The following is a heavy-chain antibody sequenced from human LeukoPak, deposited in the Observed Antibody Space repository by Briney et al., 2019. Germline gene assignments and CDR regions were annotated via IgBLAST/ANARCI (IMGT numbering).Heavy chain of an antibody. CDR2: ISGSGGTT. J-gene: IGHJ3*02. Sequence: GGSLRLSCAASGFTFTNYAMSWVRQAPGKGLEWVSAISGSGGTTYYADSVKGRFTISRDNSKNTLYLQMNGLRAEDTAVYYCAKDLHTGYTHDAFDIWGQGTMVTVSS. CDR3: AKDLHTGYTHDAFDI. CDR1: GFTFTNYA. V-gene: IGHV3-23*01. D-gene: IGHD5-24*01.